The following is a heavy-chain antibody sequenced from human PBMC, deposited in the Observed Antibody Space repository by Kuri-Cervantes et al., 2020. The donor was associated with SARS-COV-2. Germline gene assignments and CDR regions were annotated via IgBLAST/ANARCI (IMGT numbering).Heavy chain of an antibody. CDR3: TRDRGYCSGGGCYSTGFSFDY. J-gene: IGHJ4*02. D-gene: IGHD2-15*01. V-gene: IGHV3-21*01. Sequence: GESLKISCAASGFTFSSHSMNWVRQAPGKGLEWVSSISSTSSYIYYADSVKGRFTISRDNAKNSLYLQMNSLRAEDTAVYYCTRDRGYCSGGGCYSTGFSFDYWGQGALVTVSS. CDR1: GFTFSSHS. CDR2: ISSTSSYI.